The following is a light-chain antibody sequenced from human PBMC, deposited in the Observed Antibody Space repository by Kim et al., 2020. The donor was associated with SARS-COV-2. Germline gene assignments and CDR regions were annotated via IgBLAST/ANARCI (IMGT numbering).Light chain of an antibody. CDR1: PSNIGADYD. J-gene: IGLJ3*02. CDR2: GND. V-gene: IGLV1-40*01. Sequence: SVITSCAGTPSNIGADYDVHCYQRVPGTPAKLLIFGNDNRPSGVPDRFSGSRSCASASLAMTGLQPDDEAVYYCQSYDTKLSGSRLFGGGTQLTVL. CDR3: QSYDTKLSGSRL.